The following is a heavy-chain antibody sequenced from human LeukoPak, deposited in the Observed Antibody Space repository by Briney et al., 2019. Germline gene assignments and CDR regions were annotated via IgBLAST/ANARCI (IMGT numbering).Heavy chain of an antibody. CDR3: ARDTQNYGDYIEYFQH. V-gene: IGHV3-21*01. CDR1: GFTFSSYN. Sequence: GGSLRLSCAASGFTFSSYNMNWVRQAPGKGLEWVSSISFSNGYIYYADSVKGRFTISRDNAKNSLYLHMTSLRAEDTAVYYCARDTQNYGDYIEYFQHWGQGTLVTVSS. D-gene: IGHD4-17*01. J-gene: IGHJ1*01. CDR2: ISFSNGYI.